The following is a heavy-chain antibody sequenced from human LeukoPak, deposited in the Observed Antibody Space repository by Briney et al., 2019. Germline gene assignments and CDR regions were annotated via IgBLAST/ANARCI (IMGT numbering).Heavy chain of an antibody. CDR3: ARRGFRLEFDQ. CDR2: ISTNGGGT. Sequence: GGSLRLSCAASGFTFSSYAMYWVRQAPGKGLEYVSAISTNGGGTYYTNSVKGRFTISRDNSMNTLYLQMGSLRPEDMAVYYCARRGFRLEFDQWAEGTLITVSS. D-gene: IGHD3-16*01. J-gene: IGHJ4*02. CDR1: GFTFSSYA. V-gene: IGHV3-64*01.